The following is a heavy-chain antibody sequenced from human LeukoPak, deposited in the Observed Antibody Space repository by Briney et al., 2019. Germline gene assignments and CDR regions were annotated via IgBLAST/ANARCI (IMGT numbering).Heavy chain of an antibody. CDR3: AAELYSGTYGRCWSFAF. Sequence: ASVKVSCKASGFTFSNSAIQWVRQARGQRLEWIGWIIVGSGRTHYAQNLQERLTITRDMSTNTAYMELSSLRSEDTAVYYCAAELYSGTYGRCWSFAFWGQGTPVTVSS. CDR2: IIVGSGRT. D-gene: IGHD1-26*01. J-gene: IGHJ4*02. V-gene: IGHV1-58*02. CDR1: GFTFSNSA.